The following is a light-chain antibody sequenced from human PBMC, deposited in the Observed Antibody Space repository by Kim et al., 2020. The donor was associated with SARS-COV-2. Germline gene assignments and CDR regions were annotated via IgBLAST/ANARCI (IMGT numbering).Light chain of an antibody. CDR1: QSISSSY. J-gene: IGKJ4*01. Sequence: EIVLTQSPGTLSLSPGERATLSCRASQSISSSYLAWYQQKPGQAPRLLIYGASSRATGIPDRFSGSGSGTDFTLTISRLDPEDFAVYYCQQYDSSPLTFGGGTKVDIK. CDR2: GAS. CDR3: QQYDSSPLT. V-gene: IGKV3-20*01.